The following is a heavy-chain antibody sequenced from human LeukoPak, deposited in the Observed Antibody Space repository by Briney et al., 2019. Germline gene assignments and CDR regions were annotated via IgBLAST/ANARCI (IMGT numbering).Heavy chain of an antibody. CDR1: GYTFTGYY. CDR3: ARISLSGFWSTLNAFDI. CDR2: INPNSGGT. Sequence: GASVKVSCKASGYTFTGYYMHWVRQAPGQGLEWMGWINPNSGGTNYAQKFQGRVTMTTDTSTDTAYVEVRSLRSDDTALYYCARISLSGFWSTLNAFDIWGQGTMVTVSP. J-gene: IGHJ3*02. V-gene: IGHV1-2*02. D-gene: IGHD5-12*01.